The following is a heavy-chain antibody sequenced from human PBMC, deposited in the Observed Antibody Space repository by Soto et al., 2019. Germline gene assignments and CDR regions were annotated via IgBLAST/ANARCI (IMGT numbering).Heavy chain of an antibody. CDR2: ISTYNGNT. D-gene: IGHD1-7*01. CDR3: ARWGNWNYASDY. J-gene: IGHJ4*02. Sequence: QVQLVQSGAEVKKPGASVKVSCEASGYTFTSSGFTWVRQAPGQGLEWMGWISTYNGNTNYAQKLQGRVTMTTDTSTRTAYMELGSLRSDDTAVYYCARWGNWNYASDYWGQGTLVTVSS. V-gene: IGHV1-18*01. CDR1: GYTFTSSG.